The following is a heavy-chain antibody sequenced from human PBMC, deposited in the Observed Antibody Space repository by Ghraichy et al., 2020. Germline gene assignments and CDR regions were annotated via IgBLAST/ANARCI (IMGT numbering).Heavy chain of an antibody. Sequence: ASVQVSCKASGYTFTSYDINWVRQATGQGLEWMGWMNPNSGNTGYAQKFQGRVTMTRNTSISTAYMELSSLRSEDTAVYYCARADSNFWSGYFGPYYYYGMDVWGQGTTVTVSS. CDR2: MNPNSGNT. CDR3: ARADSNFWSGYFGPYYYYGMDV. CDR1: GYTFTSYD. J-gene: IGHJ6*02. V-gene: IGHV1-8*01. D-gene: IGHD3-3*01.